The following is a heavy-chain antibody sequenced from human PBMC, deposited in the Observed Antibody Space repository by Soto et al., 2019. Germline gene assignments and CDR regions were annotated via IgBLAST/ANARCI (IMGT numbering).Heavy chain of an antibody. CDR1: GFSVSDNY. CDR3: ARDRSDSSRADSFDI. J-gene: IGHJ3*02. CDR2: IYRGDAT. Sequence: PGGSLRLSCAVSGFSVSDNYMSWVRQAPGKGLEWVSVIYRGDATRYADSVKGRFTISRDNSKNTVYLQMNSLRAEDTAVYYCARDRSDSSRADSFDIWGQGTMVTVSS. D-gene: IGHD6-25*01. V-gene: IGHV3-53*01.